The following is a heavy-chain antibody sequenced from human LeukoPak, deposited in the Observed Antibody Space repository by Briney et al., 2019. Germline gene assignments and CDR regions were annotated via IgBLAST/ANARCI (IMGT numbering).Heavy chain of an antibody. CDR1: GYSFTSYW. D-gene: IGHD1-1*01. CDR2: IYPGDSDT. Sequence: GESLKISCKGSGYSFTSYWIGWVRQMPGKGLEWMGIIYPGDSDTRYSPSFQGQVTISADKSISTAYLQWSSLKASDTAMYYCARASYVVPPGGQLRDWGQGTLVTVSS. V-gene: IGHV5-51*01. CDR3: ARASYVVPPGGQLRD. J-gene: IGHJ4*02.